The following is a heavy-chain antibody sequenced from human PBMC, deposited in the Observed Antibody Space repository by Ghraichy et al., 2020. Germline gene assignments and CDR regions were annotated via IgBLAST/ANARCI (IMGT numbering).Heavy chain of an antibody. CDR2: IWYDGSNK. CDR3: ARESPVRQQQGIYYYYYMDV. D-gene: IGHD6-13*01. Sequence: GESLNISCATSGFTFSSYGMHWVRQAPGKGLEWVAVIWYDGSNKYYADSVKGRFTISRDNSKNTLYLQMNSLRAEDTAVYYCARESPVRQQQGIYYYYYMDVWGKGTTVTVSS. J-gene: IGHJ6*03. V-gene: IGHV3-33*01. CDR1: GFTFSSYG.